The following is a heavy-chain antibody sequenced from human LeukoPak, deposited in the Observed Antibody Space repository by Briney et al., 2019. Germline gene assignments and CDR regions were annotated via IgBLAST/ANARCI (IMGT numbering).Heavy chain of an antibody. V-gene: IGHV3-48*03. J-gene: IGHJ4*02. CDR2: ISSSGSTI. CDR3: ARAYYDSSGYYWGGSELHPFDY. Sequence: GGSLRLSCAASGFTFSSYEMNWVRQAPGKGLEWVSYISSSGSTIYYADSVKGRFTISRDNAKNSLYLQMSSLRAEDTAVYYCARAYYDSSGYYWGGSELHPFDYWGQGTLVTVSS. D-gene: IGHD3-22*01. CDR1: GFTFSSYE.